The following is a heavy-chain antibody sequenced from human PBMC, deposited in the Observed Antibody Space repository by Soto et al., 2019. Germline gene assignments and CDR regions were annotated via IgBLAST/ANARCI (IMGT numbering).Heavy chain of an antibody. V-gene: IGHV4-59*01. CDR3: ARAKKNYYHGGGYPVDS. CDR1: GGSFSCYY. D-gene: IGHD3-22*01. J-gene: IGHJ5*01. Sequence: SETLRLTCAVYGGSFSCYYWILLRHPPGKGLEWIGYIYNTGSTNYNPSLKSRVTISVDTSKNRFSLNLNSVTAADTAMYYCARAKKNYYHGGGYPVDSWGQGTLVTVSS. CDR2: IYNTGST.